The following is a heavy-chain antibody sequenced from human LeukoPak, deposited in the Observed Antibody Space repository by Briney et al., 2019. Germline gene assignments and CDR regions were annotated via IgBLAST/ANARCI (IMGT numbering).Heavy chain of an antibody. Sequence: SETLSLTCAVSGGSISSSNWWSWVRQPPGKGLEWIGEIYHSGSTNYNPSLKSRVTISVDRSKNQFSLKLSSVTAADTAVYYCARACSSTSCYSYDAFDIWGQGTMVTVSS. D-gene: IGHD2-2*01. CDR3: ARACSSTSCYSYDAFDI. J-gene: IGHJ3*02. CDR2: IYHSGST. CDR1: GGSISSSNW. V-gene: IGHV4-4*02.